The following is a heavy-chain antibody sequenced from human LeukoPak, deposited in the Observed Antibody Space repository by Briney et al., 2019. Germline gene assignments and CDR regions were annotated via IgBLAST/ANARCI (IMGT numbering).Heavy chain of an antibody. D-gene: IGHD3-10*01. CDR3: AREGYYGSGSPPSLYFDY. CDR1: GFTFRNYV. CDR2: TSSDLNVK. V-gene: IGHV3-30-3*01. J-gene: IGHJ4*02. Sequence: GGSLRPSCAASGFTFRNYVVHWVRQAPGKGLEWVAVTSSDLNVKLYADSVKGRFTISRDNSRSTLYLQMNSLRPEDTAIYYCAREGYYGSGSPPSLYFDYWGQGTLVTVSS.